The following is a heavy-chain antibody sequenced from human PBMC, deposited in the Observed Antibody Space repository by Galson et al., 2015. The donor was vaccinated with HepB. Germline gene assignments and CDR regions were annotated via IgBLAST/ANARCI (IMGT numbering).Heavy chain of an antibody. D-gene: IGHD6-19*01. V-gene: IGHV1-8*01. CDR1: GYTFTSYD. CDR2: MNPNSGNT. J-gene: IGHJ4*02. Sequence: FCKASGYTFTSYDINWVRQATGQGLEWMGWMNPNSGNTGYAQKFQGRVTMTRNTSISTAYMELSSLRSEDTAVYYCARGVIAVAGTEVDDYWGQGTLVTVSS. CDR3: ARGVIAVAGTEVDDY.